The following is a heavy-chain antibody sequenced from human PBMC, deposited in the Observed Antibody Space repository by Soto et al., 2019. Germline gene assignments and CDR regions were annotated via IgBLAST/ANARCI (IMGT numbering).Heavy chain of an antibody. CDR2: IYSGGST. V-gene: IGHV3-53*01. CDR3: ARGNPGGPEYYFDY. Sequence: VGSLRLSCAASGFTVSSNYMSWVRQAPGKGLEWVSVIYSGGSTYYADSVKGRFTISRDNSKNTLYLQMNSLGAEDTAVYYCARGNPGGPEYYFDYWGQGTLVTVSS. D-gene: IGHD3-10*01. J-gene: IGHJ4*02. CDR1: GFTVSSNY.